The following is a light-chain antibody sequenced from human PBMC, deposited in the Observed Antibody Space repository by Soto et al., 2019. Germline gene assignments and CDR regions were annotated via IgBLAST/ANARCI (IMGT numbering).Light chain of an antibody. J-gene: IGLJ2*01. CDR1: SGSIASNY. Sequence: NFMLTQPHSVSESPGKTVTISCTRSSGSIASNYVQWYQQRPGSAPTTVIYEDNQRPSGVPDRFSGSKSGNTASLTVSGLQAEDEADYYCSSYAGSNNFVVFGGGTKVTVL. CDR2: EDN. V-gene: IGLV6-57*04. CDR3: SSYAGSNNFVV.